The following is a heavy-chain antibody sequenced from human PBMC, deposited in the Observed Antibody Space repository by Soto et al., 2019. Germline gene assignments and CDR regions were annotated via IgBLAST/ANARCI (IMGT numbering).Heavy chain of an antibody. CDR2: SIPILGRA. CDR3: VIDLGYFDF. CDR1: AGTFNNHS. V-gene: IGHV1-69*02. D-gene: IGHD2-15*01. J-gene: IGHJ4*02. Sequence: QVQLVQSGTEVKKPGSSVAVSCQASAGTFNNHSLSWVRQAPGQGLEWMGRSIPILGRADYSQKFQGRLTLTVDKSTSNADMELSSLTSEDTAVYYCVIDLGYFDFWGQGTLVTVSS.